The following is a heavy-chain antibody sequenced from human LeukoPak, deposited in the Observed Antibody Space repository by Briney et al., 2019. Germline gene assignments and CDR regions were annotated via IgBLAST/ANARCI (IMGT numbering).Heavy chain of an antibody. CDR2: ISGSGGST. CDR1: GFTFSSYS. V-gene: IGHV3-23*01. J-gene: IGHJ4*02. D-gene: IGHD4/OR15-4a*01. CDR3: AKDRANSIFDY. Sequence: GGSLRLSCAASGFTFSSYSMNWVRQAPGKGLEWVSAISGSGGSTYYADSVKGRFTISRDNSKNTLYLQMNSLRAEDTAVYYCAKDRANSIFDYWGQGTLVTVSS.